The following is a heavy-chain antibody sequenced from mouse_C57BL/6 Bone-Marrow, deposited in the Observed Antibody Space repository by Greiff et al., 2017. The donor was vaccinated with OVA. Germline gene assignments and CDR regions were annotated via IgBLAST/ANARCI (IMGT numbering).Heavy chain of an antibody. CDR3: ARSSYGSSPYYAMDY. CDR2: IYPGSGST. D-gene: IGHD1-1*01. V-gene: IGHV1-55*01. CDR1: GYTFTSYW. J-gene: IGHJ4*01. Sequence: QVQLQQPGAELVKPGASVKMSCKASGYTFTSYWITWVKQRPGQGLEWIGDIYPGSGSTNYNEKFKSKATLTVDTSSSTAYMQLSSLTSEDSAVYYCARSSYGSSPYYAMDYWGQGTSVTVSS.